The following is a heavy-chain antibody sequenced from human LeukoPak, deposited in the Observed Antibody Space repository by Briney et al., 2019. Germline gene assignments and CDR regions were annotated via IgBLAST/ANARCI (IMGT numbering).Heavy chain of an antibody. J-gene: IGHJ4*02. V-gene: IGHV3-64*01. D-gene: IGHD1-26*01. Sequence: PGGSQRLSCAASGFTFSSYTMNWVRQAPGKGLEYVSAISSNGGSTYYANSVKGRFTISRDNSKNTLYLQMGSLRAEDMAVYYCARDPLTYYSGSYPDYWGQGTLVTVSS. CDR1: GFTFSSYT. CDR3: ARDPLTYYSGSYPDY. CDR2: ISSNGGST.